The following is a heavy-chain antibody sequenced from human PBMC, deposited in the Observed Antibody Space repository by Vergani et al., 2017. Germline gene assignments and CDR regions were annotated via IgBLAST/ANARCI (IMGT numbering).Heavy chain of an antibody. Sequence: QVQLVQSGAEVKKPGASVKVSCKASGYTFTSYYMHWVRQAPGQGLEWMGIINPSGGSTSYAQKFQGRVTMTRDTSTSTVYMELSSLRSEDTAVYYCASFCSGGSFPGAFDIWGQGTMVTVSS. V-gene: IGHV1-46*01. CDR1: GYTFTSYY. CDR2: INPSGGST. J-gene: IGHJ3*02. D-gene: IGHD2-15*01. CDR3: ASFCSGGSFPGAFDI.